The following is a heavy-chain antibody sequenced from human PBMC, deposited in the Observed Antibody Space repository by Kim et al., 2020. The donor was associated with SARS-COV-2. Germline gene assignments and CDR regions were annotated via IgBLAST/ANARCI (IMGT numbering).Heavy chain of an antibody. CDR1: GFTFGEYA. J-gene: IGHJ4*02. CDR2: IRSESKGATT. CDR3: TRVVGY. Sequence: GGSLRLSCTASGFTFGEYAMSWVRQAPGKGLEWIAFIRSESKGATTEYAASVKGRFTISRDDSKSIAYLQMNSLKTEDTAVYYCTRVVGYWGQGSLVTVSS. V-gene: IGHV3-49*04.